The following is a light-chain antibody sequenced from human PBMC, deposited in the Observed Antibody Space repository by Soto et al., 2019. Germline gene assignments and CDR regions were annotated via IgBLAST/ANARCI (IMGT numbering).Light chain of an antibody. CDR2: AAS. Sequence: DIQMTESPSSPSASAGGRVTITCRASQGIRNDLGWYQQQPGKAPKLLIYAASSLESGVPSRFSGSGSATEFTLTISSLQPDDFATYYCQQYNNYWTFGQGTKVDIK. CDR3: QQYNNYWT. J-gene: IGKJ1*01. V-gene: IGKV1-17*01. CDR1: QGIRND.